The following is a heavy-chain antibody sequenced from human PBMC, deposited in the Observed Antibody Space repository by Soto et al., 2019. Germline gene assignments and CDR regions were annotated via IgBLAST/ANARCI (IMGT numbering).Heavy chain of an antibody. CDR3: ARVRFLEWLGVTCWFDP. D-gene: IGHD3-3*01. CDR1: GGSISSGGYY. J-gene: IGHJ5*02. V-gene: IGHV4-31*03. CDR2: IYYSGST. Sequence: PSETLSLTCTVSGGSISSGGYYWSWIRQHPGKGLEWIGYIYYSGSTYYNPSLKSRVTISVDTSKNQFSLKLGSVTAADTAVYYCARVRFLEWLGVTCWFDPWGQGTLVTXSS.